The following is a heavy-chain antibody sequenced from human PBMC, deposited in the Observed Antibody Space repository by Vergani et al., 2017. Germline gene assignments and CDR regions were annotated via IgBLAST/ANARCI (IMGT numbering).Heavy chain of an antibody. CDR1: GGSISSYY. V-gene: IGHV4-4*07. Sequence: QVQLQESGPGLVKPSETLSLTCTVSGGSISSYYWSWIRQPAGRGLEWIGRIYPNGNGNYNESLRSRLTMSIDTSRSQFSLSLSSVTAADTAVYYCARGNCGVNCPKYNWLAPWGRGILVTVSS. CDR3: ARGNCGVNCPKYNWLAP. D-gene: IGHD2-21*01. CDR2: IYPNGNG. J-gene: IGHJ5*02.